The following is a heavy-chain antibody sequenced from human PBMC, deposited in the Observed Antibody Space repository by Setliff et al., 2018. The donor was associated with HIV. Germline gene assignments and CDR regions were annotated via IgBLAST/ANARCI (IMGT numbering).Heavy chain of an antibody. Sequence: PSETLSLTCTVSGGSINSYFWSWIRQPPGKALEWIGYIYNSGSTNYNPSLKGRVTISVDTSKNQFSLKLSSVTAADTAVYFCARKVGGDFDYWGQGTLVTVSS. CDR1: GGSINSYF. D-gene: IGHD2-2*01. J-gene: IGHJ4*02. CDR2: IYNSGST. CDR3: ARKVGGDFDY. V-gene: IGHV4-59*12.